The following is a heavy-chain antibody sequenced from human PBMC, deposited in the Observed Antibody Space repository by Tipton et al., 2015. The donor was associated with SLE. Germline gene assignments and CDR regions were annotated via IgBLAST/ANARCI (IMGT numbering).Heavy chain of an antibody. CDR3: ATQTLRVAFDI. CDR1: GGSISSYY. Sequence: LSCTVSGGSISSYYWSWIRQPPGKGLEWIGYIYYSGSTNYNPSLKSRVTISVDTSKNQFSLKLSSVTAADTAVYYCATQTLRVAFDIWGQGTMVTVSS. J-gene: IGHJ3*02. D-gene: IGHD6-13*01. CDR2: IYYSGST. V-gene: IGHV4-59*01.